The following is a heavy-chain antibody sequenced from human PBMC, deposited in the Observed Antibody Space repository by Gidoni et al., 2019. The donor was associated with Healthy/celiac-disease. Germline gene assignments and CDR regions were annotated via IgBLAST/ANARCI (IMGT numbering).Heavy chain of an antibody. Sequence: EVQLVESGGGLVQPGGSLRLSCAASGFTFSSYWMSWVRQAPGKGLEWVANIKQDGSEKYYVDSVKGRFTISRDNAKNSLYLQMNSLRAEDTAVYYCARDLTFGGVIGFDYWGQGTLVTVST. CDR1: GFTFSSYW. V-gene: IGHV3-7*01. CDR2: IKQDGSEK. D-gene: IGHD3-16*02. J-gene: IGHJ4*02. CDR3: ARDLTFGGVIGFDY.